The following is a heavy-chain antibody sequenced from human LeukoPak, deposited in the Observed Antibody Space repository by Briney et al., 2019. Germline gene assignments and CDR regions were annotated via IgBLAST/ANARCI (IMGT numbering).Heavy chain of an antibody. J-gene: IGHJ3*02. V-gene: IGHV3-53*01. CDR2: IYSGGST. CDR3: ARGGGDFWSGYLINNAFDI. D-gene: IGHD3-3*01. Sequence: GGSLRLSCAASGFTVSSNYMSWVRQAPGKGLEWVSVIYSGGSTYYADSVKGRFTISRDNSKNTLYLQMNSLRAEDTAVYYCARGGGDFWSGYLINNAFDIWGHGTMVTVSS. CDR1: GFTVSSNY.